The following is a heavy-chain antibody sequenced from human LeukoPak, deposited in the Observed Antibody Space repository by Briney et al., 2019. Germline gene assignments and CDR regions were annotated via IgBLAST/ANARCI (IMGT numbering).Heavy chain of an antibody. D-gene: IGHD5-18*01. Sequence: SVKVSCKASGGTFSTYAISWVRQDPGQRLEWMGRLIPMFVTTLYAQRFQGRVTLTTDESTNAAYMELSSLRSDDTAVYYCAIEWKWIHPYFDYWGQGTPVTVSS. V-gene: IGHV1-69*05. CDR1: GGTFSTYA. CDR2: LIPMFVTT. CDR3: AIEWKWIHPYFDY. J-gene: IGHJ4*02.